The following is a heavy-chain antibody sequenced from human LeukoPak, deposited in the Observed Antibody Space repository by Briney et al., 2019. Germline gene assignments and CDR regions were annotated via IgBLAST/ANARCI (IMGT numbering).Heavy chain of an antibody. CDR3: ARFASGDPFDY. J-gene: IGHJ4*02. Sequence: GASVKVSCKASGGTFSSYAISWVRQAPGQGLEWMGRIIPIFGTANYAQKFQGRVTITTDESTSTAYMELSSLRSEETAVYYCARFASGDPFDYWGQGTLVTVSS. CDR1: GGTFSSYA. V-gene: IGHV1-69*05. CDR2: IIPIFGTA. D-gene: IGHD2-21*02.